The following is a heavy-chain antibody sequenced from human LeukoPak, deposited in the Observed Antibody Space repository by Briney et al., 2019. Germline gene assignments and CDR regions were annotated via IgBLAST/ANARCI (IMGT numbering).Heavy chain of an antibody. CDR2: ISGSGGST. Sequence: GGSLRLSCAASGFTFSNYAMSGVRQAPAKGREWVSAISGSGGSTFNADSVKGRITISRDNSKNTLFLQMHSLRAEDTAIYYCAKDHPSGYYFDYWGQGTLVTVSS. D-gene: IGHD1-14*01. J-gene: IGHJ4*02. V-gene: IGHV3-23*01. CDR1: GFTFSNYA. CDR3: AKDHPSGYYFDY.